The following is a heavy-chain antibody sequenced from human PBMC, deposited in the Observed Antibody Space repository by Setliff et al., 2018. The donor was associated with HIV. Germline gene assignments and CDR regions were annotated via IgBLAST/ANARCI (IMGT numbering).Heavy chain of an antibody. V-gene: IGHV1-18*01. CDR3: ARDDGGYNYAEAFDV. Sequence: ASVKVSCKASGYTFTTYGISWVRQAPGQGLEWMGWISAYNGNTNYAQKLQGRVSMTTDTSTSTAYMELGSLRSDDTAVYYCARDDGGYNYAEAFDVWGQGTMVTVSS. CDR1: GYTFTTYG. D-gene: IGHD3-16*01. CDR2: ISAYNGNT. J-gene: IGHJ3*01.